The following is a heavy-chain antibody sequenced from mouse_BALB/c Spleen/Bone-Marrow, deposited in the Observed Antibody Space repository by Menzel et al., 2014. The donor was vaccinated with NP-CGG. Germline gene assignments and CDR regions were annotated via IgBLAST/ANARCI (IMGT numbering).Heavy chain of an antibody. V-gene: IGHV1-77*01. CDR2: IYPGSGST. CDR3: ARCGGLLNFDY. Sequence: VQLQQSGPELVKPGASVKMSCKASGYTFTDYVISWVKQRTGQGLEWIGEIYPGSGSTYYNEKFKGKATLTADKSSNTAYMQLSRLTSEDSAVYFCARCGGLLNFDYWGQGTTLTVSS. J-gene: IGHJ2*01. CDR1: GYTFTDYV. D-gene: IGHD1-1*01.